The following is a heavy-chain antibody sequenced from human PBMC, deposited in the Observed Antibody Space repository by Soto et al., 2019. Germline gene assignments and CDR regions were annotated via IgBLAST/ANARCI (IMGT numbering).Heavy chain of an antibody. Sequence: QVQLVQSGAEVKKPGASVKISCKASGYTFIHYYIHWVRQAPGQGLQRMAITNPNGASTNYAQKFQGRVTVTSDPSTTTASMELNSLESADMGVYFCARSLLEGDFWGQGTLVTVSS. D-gene: IGHD2-21*01. V-gene: IGHV1-46*01. CDR3: ARSLLEGDF. J-gene: IGHJ4*02. CDR2: TNPNGAST. CDR1: GYTFIHYY.